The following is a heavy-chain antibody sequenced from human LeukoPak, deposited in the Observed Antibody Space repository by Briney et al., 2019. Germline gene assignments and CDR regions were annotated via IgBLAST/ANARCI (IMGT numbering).Heavy chain of an antibody. D-gene: IGHD3-10*01. CDR3: AKGAKLWFGELVGYYFDY. CDR2: ISWNSGSI. CDR1: GFTFDDYA. Sequence: PGGSLRLSCAASGFTFDDYAMHWVRQAPGKGLEWVSGISWNSGSICYADSVKGRFTISRDNAKSSLYLQMNSLRAEDTALYYCAKGAKLWFGELVGYYFDYWGQGTLVTVSS. J-gene: IGHJ4*02. V-gene: IGHV3-9*01.